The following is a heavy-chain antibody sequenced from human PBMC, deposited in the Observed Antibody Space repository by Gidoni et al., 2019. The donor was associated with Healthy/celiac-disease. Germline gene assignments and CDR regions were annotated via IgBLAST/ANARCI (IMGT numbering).Heavy chain of an antibody. Sequence: EVQLVESGGGLVQPGGSLKLSCAASGFTFSGSAMHWVRQAYGKGLEWVGRIRSKANSYPTAYAASVKSRVTNSKDDLKNTAYLQMNSLKTEDTAVYFCTCKIAAPPHPLYYYYMDVWGKGTTVTVSS. CDR1: GFTFSGSA. J-gene: IGHJ6*03. D-gene: IGHD6-13*01. CDR2: IRSKANSYPT. V-gene: IGHV3-73*01. CDR3: TCKIAAPPHPLYYYYMDV.